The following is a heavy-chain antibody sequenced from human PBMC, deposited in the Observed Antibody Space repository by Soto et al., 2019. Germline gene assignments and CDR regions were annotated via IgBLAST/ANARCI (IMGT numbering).Heavy chain of an antibody. D-gene: IGHD3-10*01. J-gene: IGHJ6*03. CDR1: GYTFTSYG. Sequence: ASVKVSCKASGYTFTSYGISWVRQAPGQGLEWMGWISAYNGNTNYAQKLQGRVTMTTDTSTSTAYMELRSLRFDDTAVYYCARDDGFGESPYYYYYMDVWGKGTTVTVSS. CDR3: ARDDGFGESPYYYYYMDV. V-gene: IGHV1-18*01. CDR2: ISAYNGNT.